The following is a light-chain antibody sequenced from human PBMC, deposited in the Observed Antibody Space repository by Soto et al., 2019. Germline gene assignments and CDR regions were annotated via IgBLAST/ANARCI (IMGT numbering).Light chain of an antibody. CDR3: QQDYSLPYT. Sequence: DIQMTQSPSSLSASVGDRVTITCQASQGISEDLNWYQQKPGKAPKVLIYAASNLETGVPSRFSGRGSQTDFTFTISSRQPEDIATYYCQQDYSLPYTFGQGTKLEI. J-gene: IGKJ2*01. CDR2: AAS. V-gene: IGKV1-33*01. CDR1: QGISED.